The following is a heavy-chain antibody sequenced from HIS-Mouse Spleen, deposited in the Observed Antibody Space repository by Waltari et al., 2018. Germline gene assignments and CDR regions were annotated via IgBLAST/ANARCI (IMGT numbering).Heavy chain of an antibody. CDR3: ARESDIVVVPAAIGAWGY. CDR1: GYTFTSYY. CDR2: SDPRGGST. D-gene: IGHD2-2*01. Sequence: QVQLVQSGAEVKKPGASVKVSCKASGYTFTSYYMHWVRQAPGQGLEWMGISDPRGGSTSYAQKLQGRVTMTRDTATSTVYMELSSLRSEDTAVYYCARESDIVVVPAAIGAWGYWGQGTLVTVSS. J-gene: IGHJ4*02. V-gene: IGHV1-46*03.